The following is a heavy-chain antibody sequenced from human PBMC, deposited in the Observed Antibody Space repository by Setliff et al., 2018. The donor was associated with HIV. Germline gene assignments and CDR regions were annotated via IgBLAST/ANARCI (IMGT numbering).Heavy chain of an antibody. V-gene: IGHV4-39*07. D-gene: IGHD1-1*01. J-gene: IGHJ5*02. CDR1: GGSISSSSYY. Sequence: PSETLSLTCTVSGGSISSSSYYWNWIRQPPGKGLEWIGEISHTGNTNYNPSLKGRVTISVDTSNNQFSLQLTSVTAADTAVYYCARGRIGTARGWFDPWGQGTPVTVSS. CDR2: ISHTGNT. CDR3: ARGRIGTARGWFDP.